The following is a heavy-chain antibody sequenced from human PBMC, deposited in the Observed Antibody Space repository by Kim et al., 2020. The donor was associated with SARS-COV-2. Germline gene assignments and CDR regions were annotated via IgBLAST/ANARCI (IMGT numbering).Heavy chain of an antibody. V-gene: IGHV3-9*01. D-gene: IGHD6-19*01. CDR1: GFTFDDYA. CDR3: AKAIIGFGYSSGLGAFYI. J-gene: IGHJ3*02. CDR2: ISWDSGSI. Sequence: GGSLRLSCAASGFTFDDYAMHWVRQAPGKGLEWVSGISWDSGSIGYADSVKGRFTISRDNAKNSLYLQMNSLRAEDTALYYCAKAIIGFGYSSGLGAFYIGGKG.